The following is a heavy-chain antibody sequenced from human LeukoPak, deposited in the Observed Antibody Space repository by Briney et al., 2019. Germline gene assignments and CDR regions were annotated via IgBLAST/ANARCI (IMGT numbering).Heavy chain of an antibody. V-gene: IGHV3-23*01. CDR2: ISGSGGST. D-gene: IGHD6-13*01. CDR3: AKCSSSWYYYYYYMDV. J-gene: IGHJ6*03. CDR1: GFTFSSYA. Sequence: GGSLRLSCAASGFTFSSYAMSWVRQAPGKGLEGVSAISGSGGSTYYADSVKGRFTISRDNSKNTLYLQMNSLRAEDTAVYYCAKCSSSWYYYYYYMDVWGKGTTVTVSS.